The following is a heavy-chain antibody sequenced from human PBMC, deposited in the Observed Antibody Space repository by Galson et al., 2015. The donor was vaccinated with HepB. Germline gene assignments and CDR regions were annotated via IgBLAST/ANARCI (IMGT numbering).Heavy chain of an antibody. CDR3: ARAAAAAPRWYNWFDP. D-gene: IGHD6-13*01. Sequence: ETLSLTCAVYGGSFSGYYWSWIRQPPGKGLEWIGEINHSGSTNYNPSLKSRVTISVDTSKNQFSLKLSSVTAAVTAVYYCARAAAAAPRWYNWFDPWGQGTLVTVSS. V-gene: IGHV4-34*01. CDR2: INHSGST. CDR1: GGSFSGYY. J-gene: IGHJ5*02.